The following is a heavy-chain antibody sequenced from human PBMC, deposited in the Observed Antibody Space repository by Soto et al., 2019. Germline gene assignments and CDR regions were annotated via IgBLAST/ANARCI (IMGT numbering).Heavy chain of an antibody. Sequence: EVQLVESGGGLVKPGGSLRLSCAASGFTFSWYNMNWVRQAPGKGLEWVSSISSSSSYIYYADSVKGRFTISRDNAKNSLYLQMNSLRAEDTAVDYCARVHYYDSSGYSHWGQGTLVTVSS. CDR1: GFTFSWYN. CDR2: ISSSSSYI. J-gene: IGHJ4*02. D-gene: IGHD3-22*01. V-gene: IGHV3-21*01. CDR3: ARVHYYDSSGYSH.